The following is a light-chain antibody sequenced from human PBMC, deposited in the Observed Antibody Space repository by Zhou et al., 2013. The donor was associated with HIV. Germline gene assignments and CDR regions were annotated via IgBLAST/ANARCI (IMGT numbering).Light chain of an antibody. Sequence: EIVMTQSPASLSVSPGERATLSCRASQSLDNNLAWYQQRPGQAPRLLIYATSTRATGIPARFSGSGSGTEFTLTISSLQSEDFAVYYCQQYNNWPPWTFGQGTKVEIK. J-gene: IGKJ1*01. CDR1: QSLDNN. V-gene: IGKV3-15*01. CDR2: ATS. CDR3: QQYNNWPPWT.